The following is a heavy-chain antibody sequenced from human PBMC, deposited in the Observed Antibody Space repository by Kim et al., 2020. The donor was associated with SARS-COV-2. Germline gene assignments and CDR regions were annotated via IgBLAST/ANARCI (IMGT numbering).Heavy chain of an antibody. CDR1: GFTFDDYG. CDR2: INWNGGST. Sequence: GGSLRLSCAASGFTFDDYGMSWVRQAPGKGLEWVSGINWNGGSTGYADSVKGRFTISRDNAKNSLYLQMNSLRAEDTALYHCARAFYYDYVWGSYRSVGENPPDAFDIWGQGTMVTVSS. CDR3: ARAFYYDYVWGSYRSVGENPPDAFDI. D-gene: IGHD3-16*02. J-gene: IGHJ3*02. V-gene: IGHV3-20*01.